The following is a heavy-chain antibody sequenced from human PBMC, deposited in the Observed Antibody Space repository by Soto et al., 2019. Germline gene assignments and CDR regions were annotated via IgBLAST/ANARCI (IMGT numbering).Heavy chain of an antibody. J-gene: IGHJ5*02. Sequence: GGSLRLSCAASGFTFSSYAMSWVRQAPGKGLEWVSAISGSGGSTYYADSVKGRFTISVDTSKNQFSLKLSSVTAADTAVYYCASATKFIALFDPWGQGTLVTVS. V-gene: IGHV3-23*01. CDR2: ISGSGGST. D-gene: IGHD6-13*01. CDR3: ASATKFIALFDP. CDR1: GFTFSSYA.